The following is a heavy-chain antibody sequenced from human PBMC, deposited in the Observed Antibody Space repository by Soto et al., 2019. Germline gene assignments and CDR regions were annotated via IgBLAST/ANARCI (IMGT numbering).Heavy chain of an antibody. V-gene: IGHV1-18*01. D-gene: IGHD3-16*01. J-gene: IGHJ4*02. CDR1: GYTFTSYG. Sequence: QVQLVQSGAEVKNPGASVKVSCKASGYTFTSYGIGWVRQAPGQGLEWMGWINAYNGDTNYAQKVQARVTMTTARAEGTGFKEVRSPRSDDTAVYYCARRGAAGGGEYDYWGQGTLVTVSS. CDR2: INAYNGDT. CDR3: ARRGAAGGGEYDY.